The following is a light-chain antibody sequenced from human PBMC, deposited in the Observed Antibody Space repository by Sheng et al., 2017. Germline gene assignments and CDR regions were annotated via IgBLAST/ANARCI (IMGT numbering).Light chain of an antibody. J-gene: IGKJ2*01. CDR1: QRISSW. CDR2: QAS. V-gene: IGKV1-5*03. CDR3: QQHNSYPYT. Sequence: DIQMTQSPSTLSASVGDRVTITCRASQRISSWLAWFQQKPGKAPKLLIYQASSLESGVPSRFSGSGSETEFTLTISSLQPDDFATYYCQQHNSYPYTFGQGTKLEIK.